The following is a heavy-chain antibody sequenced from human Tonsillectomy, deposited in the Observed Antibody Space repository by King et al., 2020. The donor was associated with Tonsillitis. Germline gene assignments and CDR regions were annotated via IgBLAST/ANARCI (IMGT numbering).Heavy chain of an antibody. CDR1: GFTFSSYW. Sequence: VQLVESGGGLVQPGGSLRLSCAASGFTFSSYWMSWVRQAPGKGLEWMANIKQDGSEKYYVDSVKGRFTITRDNAKKSLYMQMNSLRAEDTAVYYCARVWFGESQGVDYWGQGTLVTVSS. CDR2: IKQDGSEK. J-gene: IGHJ4*02. CDR3: ARVWFGESQGVDY. D-gene: IGHD3-10*01. V-gene: IGHV3-7*03.